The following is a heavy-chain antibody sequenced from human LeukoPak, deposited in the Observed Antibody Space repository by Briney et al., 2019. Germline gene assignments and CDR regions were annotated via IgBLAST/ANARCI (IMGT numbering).Heavy chain of an antibody. J-gene: IGHJ5*02. CDR1: GYTFTGYY. Sequence: ASVKVSCKASGYTFTGYYMHWVRQAPGQGLEWMGRINPNSGGTNYAQKFQGRVTMTRDTSVSTAYMELSRLRSDDTAVYYCARPNPGIAAAGTPGGFDPWGQGTLVTVSS. CDR3: ARPNPGIAAAGTPGGFDP. CDR2: INPNSGGT. D-gene: IGHD6-13*01. V-gene: IGHV1-2*06.